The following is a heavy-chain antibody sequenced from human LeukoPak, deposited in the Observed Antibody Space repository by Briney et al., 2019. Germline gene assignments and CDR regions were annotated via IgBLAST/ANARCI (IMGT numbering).Heavy chain of an antibody. V-gene: IGHV4-38-2*02. J-gene: IGHJ4*02. CDR1: GYSISSGYY. CDR3: ARGGLDYGGNSDSFDY. CDR2: IYHSGST. Sequence: SETLSLTCTVSGYSISSGYYWGWIRQPPGKGPEWIGSIYHSGSTYYNPSLKSRITISIDTSKNQFSLKLSSVTAADTAVYYCARGGLDYGGNSDSFDYWGQGTLVTVSS. D-gene: IGHD4-23*01.